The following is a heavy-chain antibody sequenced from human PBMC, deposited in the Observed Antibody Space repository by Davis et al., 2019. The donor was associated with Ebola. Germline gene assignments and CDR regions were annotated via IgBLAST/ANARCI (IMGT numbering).Heavy chain of an antibody. CDR1: GFTFSSYS. CDR2: IKQDGSEK. CDR3: ARRETYYDFWSGDGLYYFDY. D-gene: IGHD3-3*01. Sequence: GESLKISCAASGFTFSSYSMNWVRQAPGKGLEWVANIKQDGSEKYYVDSVKGRFTISRDNAKNSLYLQMNSLRAEDTAVYYCARRETYYDFWSGDGLYYFDYWGQGTLVTVSS. J-gene: IGHJ4*02. V-gene: IGHV3-7*03.